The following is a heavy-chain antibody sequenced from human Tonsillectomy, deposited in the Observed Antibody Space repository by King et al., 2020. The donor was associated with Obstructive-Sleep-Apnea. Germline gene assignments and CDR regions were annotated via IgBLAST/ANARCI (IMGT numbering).Heavy chain of an antibody. J-gene: IGHJ4*02. CDR3: ARGGDYGDYRTAVGADY. Sequence: VQLQESGPGLVKPSQTLSLTCAVSGGSISSGAYSWSWIRQPPGKGLEWIGYIYYSGSTYYNPSLKSRVIISVDPSKNQFSLKLSSVTAPDTAVSYCARGGDYGDYRTAVGADYWGQGTLVTVSS. CDR1: GGSISSGAYS. V-gene: IGHV4-30-4*07. D-gene: IGHD4-17*01. CDR2: IYYSGST.